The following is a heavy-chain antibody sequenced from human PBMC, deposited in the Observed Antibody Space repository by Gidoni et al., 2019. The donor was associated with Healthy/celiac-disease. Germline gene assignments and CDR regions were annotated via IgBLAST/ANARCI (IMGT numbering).Heavy chain of an antibody. J-gene: IGHJ4*02. CDR1: GFTISRYA. CDR2: ISGSGGST. V-gene: IGHV3-23*01. Sequence: EVQLLESGGGLVQPGGALRPSCAASGFTISRYAMSWVRQAPGKGLVWVSAISGSGGSTYYEDSGKGRFTISRDNSKNTLYLQMNSLRAEDTAVYYCAKGSGTNPRGPTDYWGRGTLVTVSS. CDR3: AKGSGTNPRGPTDY.